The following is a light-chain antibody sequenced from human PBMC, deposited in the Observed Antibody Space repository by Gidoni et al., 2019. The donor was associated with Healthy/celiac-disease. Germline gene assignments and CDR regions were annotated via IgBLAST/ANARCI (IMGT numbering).Light chain of an antibody. CDR3: QQSYSTPEYT. J-gene: IGKJ2*01. Sequence: DIQMTQSPSSLSASVGDRVTITCRASQSISSYLNWYQQKPGKAPKLLIYAASSLQSGVPSRFSGSGFGTDFTLTISSLQPEDFATYYCQQSYSTPEYTFXQXTKLEIK. CDR1: QSISSY. CDR2: AAS. V-gene: IGKV1-39*01.